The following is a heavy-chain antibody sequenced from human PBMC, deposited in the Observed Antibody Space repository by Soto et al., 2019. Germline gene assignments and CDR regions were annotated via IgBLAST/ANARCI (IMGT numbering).Heavy chain of an antibody. D-gene: IGHD3-22*01. CDR2: INPSGGST. Sequence: QVQLVQSGAEVKKPGASVKVSSKASGYIFTNHYIHWVRQAPGQGLEWMGIINPSGGSTNYLQKFQGRITMTRDTSTSTVYMELSSLRSEDTAVYFCARADYYDSSGFYYDCWGQGSLVTVAS. CDR1: GYIFTNHY. J-gene: IGHJ4*02. CDR3: ARADYYDSSGFYYDC. V-gene: IGHV1-46*01.